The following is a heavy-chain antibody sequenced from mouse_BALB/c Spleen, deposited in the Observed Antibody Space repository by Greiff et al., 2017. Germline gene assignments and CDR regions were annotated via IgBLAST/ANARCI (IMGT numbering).Heavy chain of an antibody. J-gene: IGHJ3*01. V-gene: IGHV1S127*01. CDR3: TTSTVVATEGFAY. D-gene: IGHD1-1*01. CDR1: GYTFTSYW. CDR2: IDPSDSYT. Sequence: VQLQQPGAELVKPGASVKMSCKASGYTFTSYWMHWVKQRPGQGLEWIGVIDPSDSYTSYNQKFKGKATLTVDTSSSTAYMQLSSLTSEDSAVYYCTTSTVVATEGFAYWGQGTLVTVSA.